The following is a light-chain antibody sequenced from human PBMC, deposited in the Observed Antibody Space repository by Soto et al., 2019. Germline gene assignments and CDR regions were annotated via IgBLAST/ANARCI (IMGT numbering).Light chain of an antibody. CDR3: SSYTNINTRACV. CDR2: EVT. Sequence: QSVLTQPASVSGSPGQSITISCTGTSSDVGAYTSVSWYQQHPGKAPKLMIYEVTDRPSGVSNRFSGSKSGNTASLTISGLQAEDEAEYYCSSYTNINTRACVFGTGTQLTVL. V-gene: IGLV2-14*01. J-gene: IGLJ7*01. CDR1: SSDVGAYTS.